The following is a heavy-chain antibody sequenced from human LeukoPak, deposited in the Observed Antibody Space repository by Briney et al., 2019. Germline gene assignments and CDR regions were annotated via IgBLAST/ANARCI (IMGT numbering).Heavy chain of an antibody. CDR2: INSDGSST. CDR3: ARDPGYSYGYYYYYYMDV. V-gene: IGHV3-74*01. D-gene: IGHD5-18*01. J-gene: IGHJ6*03. Sequence: GGSLRLSCGASGFTFSSYWMHWVRQAPGKGLVWVSRINSDGSSTSYADSVKGRFTISRDNAKNTLYLQMNSLRAEDTAVYYCARDPGYSYGYYYYYYMDVWGKGTTVTISS. CDR1: GFTFSSYW.